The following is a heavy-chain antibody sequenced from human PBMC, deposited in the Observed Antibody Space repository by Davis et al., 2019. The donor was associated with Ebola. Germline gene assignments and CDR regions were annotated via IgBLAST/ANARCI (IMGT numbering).Heavy chain of an antibody. Sequence: AASVKVSCKASGGTFNSYAISWVRQAPGQGLEWMGRIIPIVGIANYAQKFQGRVTMTTDTSTSTAYMELRSLRSDDTAVYYCARDRSPRYFDWLPDAFDIWGQGTMVTVSS. V-gene: IGHV1-69*04. CDR1: GGTFNSYA. D-gene: IGHD3-9*01. J-gene: IGHJ3*02. CDR3: ARDRSPRYFDWLPDAFDI. CDR2: IIPIVGIA.